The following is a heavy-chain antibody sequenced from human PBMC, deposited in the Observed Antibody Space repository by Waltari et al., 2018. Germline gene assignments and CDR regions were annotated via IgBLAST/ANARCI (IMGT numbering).Heavy chain of an antibody. J-gene: IGHJ6*03. CDR3: VGATMELFYYYYYMDV. V-gene: IGHV4-38-2*02. Sequence: QVQLQESGPGLVKPSETLSLTCTVSAYSITSGSYCGWIRPPPGKGLEWIGSGYHSGSTYYNPSLKSRVTISIDTSKNQFSLKLRSVTAADTAVYYCVGATMELFYYYYYMDVWGKGTTVTISS. CDR2: GYHSGST. CDR1: AYSITSGSY. D-gene: IGHD5-12*01.